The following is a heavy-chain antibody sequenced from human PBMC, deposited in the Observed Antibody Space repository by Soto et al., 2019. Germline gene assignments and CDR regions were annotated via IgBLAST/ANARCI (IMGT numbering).Heavy chain of an antibody. D-gene: IGHD3-10*01. CDR3: ATDDDYYGSGSYYSPPFDF. CDR2: IKSKTDGETR. J-gene: IGHJ4*02. CDR1: GFIFKDHW. V-gene: IGHV3-15*07. Sequence: EVHLVESGGDLIKPGGSLRLSCAASGFIFKDHWMNWVRQAPGKGLEWVGRIKSKTDGETRDYAAPVKDRFTISRDDSKDTLYLQMYRLKTEDTAVYYCATDDDYYGSGSYYSPPFDFWGQGTLVIVSS.